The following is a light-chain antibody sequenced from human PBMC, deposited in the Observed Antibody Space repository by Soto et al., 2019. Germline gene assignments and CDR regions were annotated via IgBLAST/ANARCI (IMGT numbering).Light chain of an antibody. CDR1: SRDVGAYKY. CDR2: EVS. CDR3: NSYAGDIIRFV. Sequence: QSALAQPASVSGSPGQSGSICCTGTSRDVGAYKYVSWYQQHPGKATKLMIYEVSNRPSGVSNRFSGSKSGNTASLSISGLQADDEADYYCNSYAGDIIRFVFGTGTKVT. J-gene: IGLJ1*01. V-gene: IGLV2-14*01.